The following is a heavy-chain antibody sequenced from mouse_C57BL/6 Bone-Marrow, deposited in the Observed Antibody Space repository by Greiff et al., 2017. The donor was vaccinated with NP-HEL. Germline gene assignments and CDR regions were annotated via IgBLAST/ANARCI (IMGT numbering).Heavy chain of an antibody. D-gene: IGHD2-3*01. Sequence: VQLKESGPELVKPGASVKISCKASGYSFTGYYMNWVKQSPEKSLEWIGEINPSTGGTTYNQKFKAKATLTVDKSSSTAYMQLKSLTSEDSAVYYCAGRWLLDYYAMDYWGQGTSVTVSS. V-gene: IGHV1-42*01. J-gene: IGHJ4*01. CDR3: AGRWLLDYYAMDY. CDR2: INPSTGGT. CDR1: GYSFTGYY.